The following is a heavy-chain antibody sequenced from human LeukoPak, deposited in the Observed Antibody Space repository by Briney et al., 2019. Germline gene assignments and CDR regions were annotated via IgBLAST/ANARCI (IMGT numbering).Heavy chain of an antibody. D-gene: IGHD3-3*01. V-gene: IGHV4-59*01. CDR2: IYYSGST. Sequence: PSETLSLTCTVSGGSISSYYWSWIRQPPGKGLEWMGYIYYSGSTNYNPSLKSRVTISVDTSKNQFSLKLSSVTAADTAVYYCARVGDFWSGQELDYWGQGTLVTVSS. CDR1: GGSISSYY. CDR3: ARVGDFWSGQELDY. J-gene: IGHJ4*02.